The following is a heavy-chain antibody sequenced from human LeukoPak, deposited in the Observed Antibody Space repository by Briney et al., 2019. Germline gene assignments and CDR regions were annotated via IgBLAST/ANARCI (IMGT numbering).Heavy chain of an antibody. CDR2: IYPGHSDT. D-gene: IGHD6-13*01. J-gene: IGHJ4*02. V-gene: IGHV5-51*01. CDR3: ARRGYSSSWYSDY. Sequence: GESLKISCKGSGYSSSNYWIGWVRQMPGKGLEWMGIIYPGHSDTRYSPSLQDQLTISADKSISTAYLQSSSLEASDTAIYYCARRGYSSSWYSDYWGQGTLLTVSS. CDR1: GYSSSNYW.